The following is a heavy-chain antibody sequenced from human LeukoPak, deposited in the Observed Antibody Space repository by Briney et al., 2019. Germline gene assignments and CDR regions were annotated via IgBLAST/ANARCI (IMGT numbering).Heavy chain of an antibody. Sequence: PSETLSLTCTVSGGSISSSSYYWGWIRQPPGKGLEWIGSIYYSGSTYYNPSLKSRVTISVDMSKNQFSLKLSSVTAADTAVYYCARDLGHYDNYFDYWGQGTLVTVSS. CDR1: GGSISSSSYY. CDR2: IYYSGST. V-gene: IGHV4-39*07. D-gene: IGHD3-9*01. CDR3: ARDLGHYDNYFDY. J-gene: IGHJ4*02.